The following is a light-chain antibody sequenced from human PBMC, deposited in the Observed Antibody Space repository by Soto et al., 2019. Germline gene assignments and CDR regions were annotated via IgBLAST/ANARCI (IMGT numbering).Light chain of an antibody. Sequence: EIVLTQSPGTLSLSPGERATLSCRASQSVSSIYLAWYQHKPGQAPRLLIYGASSRATGIPDRFSGSGSGTDFTITISRLEPEDFAVYYCQEYGSSSWTFGRGTKVEIK. CDR3: QEYGSSSWT. V-gene: IGKV3-20*01. J-gene: IGKJ1*01. CDR1: QSVSSIY. CDR2: GAS.